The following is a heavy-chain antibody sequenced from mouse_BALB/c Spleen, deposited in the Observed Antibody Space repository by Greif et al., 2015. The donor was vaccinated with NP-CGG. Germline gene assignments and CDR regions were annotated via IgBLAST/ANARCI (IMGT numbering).Heavy chain of an antibody. D-gene: IGHD1-1*01. J-gene: IGHJ4*01. V-gene: IGHV1S137*01. CDR1: GYTFTDYA. Sequence: VQLQQSGAELVRPGVSVKISCKGSGYTFTDYAMHWVKQSHAKSLEWIGVISTYYGDASYNQKFKGKATMTVDKSSSTAYMELARLTSEDSAIYYCARSGYYGSSPYAMDYWGQGTSVTVSS. CDR2: ISTYYGDA. CDR3: ARSGYYGSSPYAMDY.